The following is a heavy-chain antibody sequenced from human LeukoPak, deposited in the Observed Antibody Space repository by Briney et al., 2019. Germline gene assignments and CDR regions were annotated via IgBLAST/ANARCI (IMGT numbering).Heavy chain of an antibody. V-gene: IGHV7-4-1*02. Sequence: GASVKVSCKASGYSFTSFGMSWVRQAPGQGLEWLGWINTNTGNPTYGQGFTGRFVFSLDTSVSTAYLQISSLKAEDTAVYYCATRYSGSRYYYLDVWGKGITVIVSS. CDR2: INTNTGNP. D-gene: IGHD6-13*01. CDR1: GYSFTSFG. J-gene: IGHJ6*03. CDR3: ATRYSGSRYYYLDV.